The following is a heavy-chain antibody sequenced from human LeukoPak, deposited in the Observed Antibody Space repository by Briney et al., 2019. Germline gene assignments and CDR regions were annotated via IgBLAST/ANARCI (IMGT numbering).Heavy chain of an antibody. Sequence: ESLKISCEGSGYTFTTYWIAWVRQMPGKGLEWMGIIYPGDSDTTYSPSFQGQVTISADKSISSAYVQWSSLKASDTAMYYCARQGYSSGWWLGWFDPWGQGTLVTVSS. CDR3: ARQGYSSGWWLGWFDP. CDR1: GYTFTTYW. D-gene: IGHD6-19*01. V-gene: IGHV5-51*01. CDR2: IYPGDSDT. J-gene: IGHJ5*02.